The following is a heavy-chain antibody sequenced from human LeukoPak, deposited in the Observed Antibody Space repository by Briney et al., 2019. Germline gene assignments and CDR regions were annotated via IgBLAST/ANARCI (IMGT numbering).Heavy chain of an antibody. CDR3: ARVYYDSSGYYPTHFDY. V-gene: IGHV3-20*04. Sequence: GGSLRLSCAASGFTFDDYGMSWVRQAPGKGLEWVSGISWNGGSTGYADSVKGRFTISRDNAKNSLYLQMNSLRAEDTALYYCARVYYDSSGYYPTHFDYWGQGTLVTVSS. CDR1: GFTFDDYG. J-gene: IGHJ4*02. CDR2: ISWNGGST. D-gene: IGHD3-22*01.